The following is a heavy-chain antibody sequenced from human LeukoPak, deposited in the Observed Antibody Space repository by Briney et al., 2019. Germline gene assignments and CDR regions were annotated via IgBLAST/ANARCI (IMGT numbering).Heavy chain of an antibody. Sequence: GGSLRLSCAASGLTFSRYWMHWVRQAPGKGLVWVSRINSEGSSTSYADSVKGRFTISRDNAKNTLYLQMNSLRAEDTAVYYCASRDQSCSGDTCYPIDYWGQGTLVTVSS. J-gene: IGHJ4*02. CDR1: GLTFSRYW. CDR2: INSEGSST. V-gene: IGHV3-74*01. D-gene: IGHD2-15*01. CDR3: ASRDQSCSGDTCYPIDY.